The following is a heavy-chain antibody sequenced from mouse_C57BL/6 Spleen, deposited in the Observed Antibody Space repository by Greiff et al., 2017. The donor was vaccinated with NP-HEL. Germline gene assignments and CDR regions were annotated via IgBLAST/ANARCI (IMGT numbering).Heavy chain of an antibody. CDR2: IRSKSNNYAT. CDR1: GFSFNTYA. CDR3: VRQGSSITTVVATSYWYFDV. Sequence: EVMLVESGGGLVQPKGSLKLSCAASGFSFNTYAMNWVRQAPGKGLEWVARIRSKSNNYATYYADSVKDRFTISRDDSESMLYLQMNNLKTEDTAMYDCVRQGSSITTVVATSYWYFDVWGTGTTVTVSS. D-gene: IGHD1-1*01. J-gene: IGHJ1*03. V-gene: IGHV10-1*01.